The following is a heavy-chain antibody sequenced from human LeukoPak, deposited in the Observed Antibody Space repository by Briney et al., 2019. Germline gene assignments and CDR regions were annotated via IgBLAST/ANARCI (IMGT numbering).Heavy chain of an antibody. CDR1: GYTFTSYY. V-gene: IGHV1-46*01. Sequence: ASVKVSCKASGYTFTSYYMHWVRQAPGQGLEWMGIINPSGGSTSYAQKFQGRVTMTRDTSTGTVYMELSSLRSEDTAVYYCARDTKLDVDTAMVPDYWGQGTLVTVSS. J-gene: IGHJ4*02. CDR3: ARDTKLDVDTAMVPDY. CDR2: INPSGGST. D-gene: IGHD5-18*01.